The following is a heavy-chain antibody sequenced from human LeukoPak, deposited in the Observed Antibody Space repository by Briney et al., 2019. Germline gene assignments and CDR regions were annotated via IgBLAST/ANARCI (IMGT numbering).Heavy chain of an antibody. CDR2: IKTKTDGGTT. CDR1: GFIFSNSW. Sequence: PGGALRLSCAASGFIFSNSWMSWGRQPAGKGLESVGRIKTKTDGGTTDYAAPVKSRFTITSDDSKNTLYLQMNSLKTEDTAVYYCTTDPLRPNWFDPWGQGTLVTVSS. CDR3: TTDPLRPNWFDP. J-gene: IGHJ5*02. D-gene: IGHD3-3*01. V-gene: IGHV3-15*01.